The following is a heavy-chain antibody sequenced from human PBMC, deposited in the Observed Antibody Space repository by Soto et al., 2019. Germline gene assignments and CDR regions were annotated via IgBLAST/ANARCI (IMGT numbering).Heavy chain of an antibody. CDR3: ARKDYGNWFDP. V-gene: IGHV3-23*03. CDR1: GFTFGSRA. Sequence: EVQLLESGGDLVQPGGSLRLSCVASGFTFGSRAMSWVRQAPGEGLEWVSVIYSGGSTYYADSVQGRFTISRDNSKNTLYLQMNNLRAEDTAVYYCARKDYGNWFDPWGQGTLVTVSS. CDR2: IYSGGST. D-gene: IGHD4-17*01. J-gene: IGHJ5*02.